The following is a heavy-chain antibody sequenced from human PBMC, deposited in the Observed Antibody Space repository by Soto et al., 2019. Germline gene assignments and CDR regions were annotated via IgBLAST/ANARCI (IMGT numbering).Heavy chain of an antibody. CDR2: INAGNGNT. CDR1: GYTFTSYA. J-gene: IGHJ4*02. V-gene: IGHV1-3*05. D-gene: IGHD1-20*01. Sequence: QVQLVQSGAEEKKPGASVKVSCKASGYTFTSYAMHWVRQAPGQRLEWMGWINAGNGNTKYSQKFQGRVTITRDTSASTAYTELSSLSSDDTAVYYCARGITLPTPLDYWGQGTLVTVSS. CDR3: ARGITLPTPLDY.